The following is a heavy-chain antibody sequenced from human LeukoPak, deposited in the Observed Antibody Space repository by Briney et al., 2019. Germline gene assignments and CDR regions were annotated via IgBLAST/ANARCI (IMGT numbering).Heavy chain of an antibody. Sequence: SETLSLTCTVSGGSISSYYWGWIRQPPGKGLEWIGYIYYSGSTNYNPSLKSRVTISVDTSKNQFSLKLSSVTAADTAVYYCARAAAGTTGWYFDYWGQGTLVTVSS. CDR1: GGSISSYY. J-gene: IGHJ4*02. V-gene: IGHV4-59*01. D-gene: IGHD6-13*01. CDR2: IYYSGST. CDR3: ARAAAGTTGWYFDY.